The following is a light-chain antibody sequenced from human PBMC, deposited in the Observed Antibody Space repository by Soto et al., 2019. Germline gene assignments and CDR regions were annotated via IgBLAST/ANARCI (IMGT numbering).Light chain of an antibody. CDR3: QQYSSSPLLT. CDR2: GAS. Sequence: EIVMTQSPATLSVSAGERATFSWGASQNIGSTYLAWYQQKLGQAPRLLIYGASSRAPGIPDRFSGSGSGTDFTLSISRLEPEDFAVYYCQQYSSSPLLTFGGGTKVDIK. CDR1: QNIGSTY. V-gene: IGKV3-20*01. J-gene: IGKJ4*01.